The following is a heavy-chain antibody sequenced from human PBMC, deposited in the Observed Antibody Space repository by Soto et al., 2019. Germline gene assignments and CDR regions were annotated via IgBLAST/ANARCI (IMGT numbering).Heavy chain of an antibody. V-gene: IGHV4-4*02. CDR1: GGSISSSNW. CDR2: IYHSGST. CDR3: ASVDPRKTYYYYYGMDV. Sequence: QVQLQESGPGLVKPSGTLSLTCAVSGGSISSSNWWSWVRQPPGKGLEWIGEIYHSGSTNYNPSLKSRVTISVDKSKNQFSLKLSSVTAADTAVYYCASVDPRKTYYYYYGMDVWGQGTTVTVSS. D-gene: IGHD5-12*01. J-gene: IGHJ6*02.